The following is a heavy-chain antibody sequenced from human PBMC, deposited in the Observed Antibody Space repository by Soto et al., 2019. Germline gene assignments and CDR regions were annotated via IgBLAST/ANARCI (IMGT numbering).Heavy chain of an antibody. CDR2: IWFDGSKK. CDR1: GFTFRSYG. J-gene: IGHJ6*02. V-gene: IGHV3-33*01. Sequence: QVQLVESGGGVVQPGRSLRLSCAASGFTFRSYGMHWVRQAPGKGLEWVAVIWFDGSKKYYADSVKGRFTISRDDSKNTLDLQMNSLRAEDTAVYYCARDGAATYGMAVWGRGTTVTVSS. D-gene: IGHD6-25*01. CDR3: ARDGAATYGMAV.